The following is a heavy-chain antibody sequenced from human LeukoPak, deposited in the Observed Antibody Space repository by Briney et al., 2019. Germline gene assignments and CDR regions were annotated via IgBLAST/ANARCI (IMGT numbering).Heavy chain of an antibody. V-gene: IGHV4-4*02. J-gene: IGHJ5*02. D-gene: IGHD6-13*01. Sequence: SETLSLTCAVSGGSISSSNWWSWVRQPPGKGLEWIGEIYHSGSTNYNPSLKSRVTISVDKSKNQFSLKLSSVTAADTAVYYCASVEWVAAAGSWFDPWGQGTLVTVSS. CDR3: ASVEWVAAAGSWFDP. CDR1: GGSISSSNW. CDR2: IYHSGST.